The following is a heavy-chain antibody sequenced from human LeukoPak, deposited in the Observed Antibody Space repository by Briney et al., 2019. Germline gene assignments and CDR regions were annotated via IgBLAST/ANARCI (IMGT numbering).Heavy chain of an antibody. V-gene: IGHV4-34*01. CDR3: ARSGDHGFDY. D-gene: IGHD1-14*01. Sequence: SETLSLTCAVYGGSFSGYYWSWIRQPPGKGLEWIGSIYHSGSTYYNPSLKSRVTISVDTSKNQFSLKLSSVTAADTAVYYCARSGDHGFDYWGQGTLVTVSS. CDR1: GGSFSGYY. CDR2: IYHSGST. J-gene: IGHJ4*02.